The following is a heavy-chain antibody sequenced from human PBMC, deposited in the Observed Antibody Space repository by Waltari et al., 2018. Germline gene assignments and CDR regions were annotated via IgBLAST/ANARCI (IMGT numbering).Heavy chain of an antibody. CDR3: ARDLIEPAAIGNYYYGMDV. D-gene: IGHD2-2*01. Sequence: EVLLVESGGGLVRPGGSLSLSCLASGFSFGGSTLNWSRQAPGKGVEWVSSITTSSTYMYYVDSLKGRFTISRDDAKNSLFLQMNSLRAEDTAVYYCARDLIEPAAIGNYYYGMDVWGQGTTVTVSS. CDR1: GFSFGGST. V-gene: IGHV3-21*01. J-gene: IGHJ6*02. CDR2: ITTSSTYM.